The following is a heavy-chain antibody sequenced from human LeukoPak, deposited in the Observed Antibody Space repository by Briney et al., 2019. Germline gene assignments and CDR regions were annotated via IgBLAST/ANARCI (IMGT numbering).Heavy chain of an antibody. D-gene: IGHD1-26*01. V-gene: IGHV3-48*01. Sequence: PGGSLRLSCAASGFTFSSYSMNWVRQAPGNGLEWVSYISSSSSTIYYADSVKGRFTISRDNAKNSLYLQMNSLRAEDTAVYYCARDGRSRSYSTGLDYWGQGTLVTVSS. CDR3: ARDGRSRSYSTGLDY. CDR1: GFTFSSYS. J-gene: IGHJ4*02. CDR2: ISSSSSTI.